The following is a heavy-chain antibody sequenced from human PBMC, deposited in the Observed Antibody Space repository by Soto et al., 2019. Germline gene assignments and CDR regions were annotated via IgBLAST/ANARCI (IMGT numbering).Heavy chain of an antibody. CDR1: GDSIKTHY. Sequence: PAETLSLTCNVTGDSIKTHYWSWIRHAPGKGLECIGYIYYSGSTLYNPSLKRRVTISADTAKNHFSLRLTSLTAADTAVYYCASGWMAAFDNWGQGTLVTVSS. V-gene: IGHV4-59*11. CDR3: ASGWMAAFDN. J-gene: IGHJ4*02. D-gene: IGHD2-2*03. CDR2: IYYSGST.